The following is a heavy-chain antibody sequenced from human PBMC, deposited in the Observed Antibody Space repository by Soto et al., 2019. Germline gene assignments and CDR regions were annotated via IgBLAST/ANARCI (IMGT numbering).Heavy chain of an antibody. CDR1: RYTFTAYY. Sequence: QLQLVHSGAEVKKPGASVKVSCKASRYTFTAYYMHWVRQAPGQGLEWMGIINPSGGSTSYAQKFQGRVTMTRDTSTSTVYMELSSLRSEDMAVYYCARDTAIGGNYYGMDVWGQGTTVTVSS. V-gene: IGHV1-46*01. J-gene: IGHJ6*02. D-gene: IGHD2-21*02. CDR3: ARDTAIGGNYYGMDV. CDR2: INPSGGST.